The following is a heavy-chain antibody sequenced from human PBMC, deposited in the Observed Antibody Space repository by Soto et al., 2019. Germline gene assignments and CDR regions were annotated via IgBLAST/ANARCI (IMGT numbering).Heavy chain of an antibody. CDR3: ARDQGLGGGYVGGEDGMDV. CDR2: IWYDGSNK. J-gene: IGHJ6*02. Sequence: GGSLRLSCAASRFTFSSYGMHWVRQAPGKGLEWVAVIWYDGSNKYYADSVKGRFTISRDNSKNTLYLQMNSLRAEDTAVYYCARDQGLGGGYVGGEDGMDVWGQGTTVTVSS. CDR1: RFTFSSYG. V-gene: IGHV3-33*01. D-gene: IGHD3-16*01.